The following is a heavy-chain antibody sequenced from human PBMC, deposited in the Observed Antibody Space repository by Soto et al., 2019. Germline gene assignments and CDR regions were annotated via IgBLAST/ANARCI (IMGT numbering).Heavy chain of an antibody. D-gene: IGHD3-3*01. V-gene: IGHV4-59*04. Sequence: SETLSLTCTVSGGSISSYYWTWIRQPPGKGLEWIGYIYYSGSTYYNPSLKSRVTISVDTSKNQFSLKLSSVTAADTAVYYCAREPLEWLLPTFFYFDYWGQGTLVTVSS. CDR1: GGSISSYY. CDR2: IYYSGST. CDR3: AREPLEWLLPTFFYFDY. J-gene: IGHJ4*02.